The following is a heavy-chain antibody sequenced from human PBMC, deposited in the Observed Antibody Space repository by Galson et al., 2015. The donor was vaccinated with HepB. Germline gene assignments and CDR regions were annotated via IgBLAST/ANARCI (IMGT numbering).Heavy chain of an antibody. Sequence: TLSLTCTVSGYSIGDGYYWAWLRQPPGKRLEWVASFYRGGTYFNPSLGGRVTIAIDTSKNQLSLKVTSVTAADTAVYYCAGETILVGGARNRLGVFDIWGQGTMVPVSS. J-gene: IGHJ3*02. CDR1: GYSIGDGYY. CDR3: AGETILVGGARNRLGVFDI. V-gene: IGHV4-38-2*02. CDR2: FYRGGT. D-gene: IGHD2-8*02.